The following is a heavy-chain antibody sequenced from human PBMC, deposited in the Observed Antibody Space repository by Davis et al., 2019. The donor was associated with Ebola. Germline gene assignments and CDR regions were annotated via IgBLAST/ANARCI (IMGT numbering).Heavy chain of an antibody. D-gene: IGHD6-19*01. Sequence: MPSETLSLTCTVSGGSVTIGNRYWSWIRQPPGKGLEWIAYFYNSGKMNYNPSLRSRLTMSVDTSKNQFSLYLSSVTAADTAVYYCAGAYSGWSVDLWGRGTLVTVSS. CDR2: FYNSGKM. V-gene: IGHV4-61*01. CDR1: GGSVTIGNRY. CDR3: AGAYSGWSVDL. J-gene: IGHJ2*01.